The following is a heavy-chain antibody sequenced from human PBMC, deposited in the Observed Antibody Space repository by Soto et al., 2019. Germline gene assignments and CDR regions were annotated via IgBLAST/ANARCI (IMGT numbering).Heavy chain of an antibody. CDR2: IWYDGSNK. CDR3: AREGGDFWSGYSLWACDGMDV. J-gene: IGHJ6*02. Sequence: QVQLVESGGGVVQPGRSLRLSCAASGFTFSSYGMHWVRQAPGKGLEWVAVIWYDGSNKYYADSVKGRFTISRDNSQITLYLQMNSLRAEDTAVYYCAREGGDFWSGYSLWACDGMDVWDQGTTVTVSS. CDR1: GFTFSSYG. D-gene: IGHD3-3*01. V-gene: IGHV3-33*01.